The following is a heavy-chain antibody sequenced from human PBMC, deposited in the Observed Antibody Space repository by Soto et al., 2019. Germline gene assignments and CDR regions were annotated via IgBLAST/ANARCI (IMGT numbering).Heavy chain of an antibody. V-gene: IGHV3-48*02. J-gene: IGHJ4*02. CDR2: ITSDTNTI. CDR1: GFSFSIYS. Sequence: EVQLVESGGGLVQPGGSLRLSCAASGFSFSIYSMNWVRQAPGKGLEWSSYITSDTNTIKYADSVKGRFTISRDNAKNSLYLQMNSLRDEGTAVYYCARSVEGHFDYWGQGTVVTVSS. CDR3: ARSVEGHFDY.